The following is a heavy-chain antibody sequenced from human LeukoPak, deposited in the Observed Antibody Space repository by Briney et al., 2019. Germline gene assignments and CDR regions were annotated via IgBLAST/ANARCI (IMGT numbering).Heavy chain of an antibody. J-gene: IGHJ3*02. CDR3: ARGLGYCSSTSCYDAFDI. D-gene: IGHD2-2*01. CDR2: IYYSGST. CDR1: GGSISSSSYY. V-gene: IGHV4-39*01. Sequence: PSETLSLTCTVSGGSISSSSYYWGWIRQPPGKGLEWIGSIYYSGSTYYNPSLKSRVTISVDTSKNQFSLKLSSVTAADTAVYYCARGLGYCSSTSCYDAFDIWGQGTMVTVSS.